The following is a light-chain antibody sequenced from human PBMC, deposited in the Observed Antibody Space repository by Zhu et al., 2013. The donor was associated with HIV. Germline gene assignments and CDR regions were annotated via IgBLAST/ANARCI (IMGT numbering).Light chain of an antibody. Sequence: DIQMTQSPSSLSASVGDRVTITCRARQSISSYLNWYQQKPGKAPKLLIYAASSLESGVPSRFSGSRSGTEFTLTITSLQPDDFATYYCQQYNSYSTFGQGTKLEIK. CDR1: QSISSY. CDR2: AAS. CDR3: QQYNSYST. V-gene: IGKV1-5*01. J-gene: IGKJ2*01.